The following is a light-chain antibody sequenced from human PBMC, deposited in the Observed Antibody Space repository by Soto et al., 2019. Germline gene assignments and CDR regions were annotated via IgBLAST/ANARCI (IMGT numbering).Light chain of an antibody. CDR1: SSDVGGYNY. Sequence: QSVLTQPASVSGSPGQSITIYCTGTSSDVGGYNYVSWYQQHPGKAPKLMIYDVSNRPSGVSNRFSGSKSGNTASLTISGFHAEDEADYYCSSYTSSSTPFYVFGTGTKVTVL. J-gene: IGLJ1*01. V-gene: IGLV2-14*01. CDR3: SSYTSSSTPFYV. CDR2: DVS.